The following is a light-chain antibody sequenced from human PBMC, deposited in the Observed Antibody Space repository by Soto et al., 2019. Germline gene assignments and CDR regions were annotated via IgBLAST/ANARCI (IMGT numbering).Light chain of an antibody. CDR3: QQLTSSPPWT. CDR2: SAS. J-gene: IGKJ1*01. V-gene: IGKV1-9*01. CDR1: QGISNY. Sequence: DIQLTQSPSFLPASVGDRVTITCRASQGISNYLAWYQQKPGKAPNLLIYSASTLHTGVPSRFSRSGSGTDFTLTISGLQPEDFATYYCQQLTSSPPWTFGQGTKVEMK.